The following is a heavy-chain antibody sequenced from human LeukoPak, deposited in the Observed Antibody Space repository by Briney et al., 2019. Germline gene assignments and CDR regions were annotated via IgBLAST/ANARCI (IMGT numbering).Heavy chain of an antibody. CDR1: GYTFTNYG. J-gene: IGHJ6*03. CDR3: AKCDRGDYYYYYMDV. CDR2: ISGYNGNT. D-gene: IGHD3-10*01. Sequence: ASVKVSCKASGYTFTNYGISWVRQAPGQGLEWMGWISGYNGNTNYAQIFQGRITMTTDTSTNTAYMEPRSLRSDDTAVYYCAKCDRGDYYYYYMDVWGKGTTVTVSS. V-gene: IGHV1-18*01.